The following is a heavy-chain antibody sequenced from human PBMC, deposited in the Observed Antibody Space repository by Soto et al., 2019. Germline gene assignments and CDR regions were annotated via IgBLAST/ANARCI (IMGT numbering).Heavy chain of an antibody. D-gene: IGHD6-13*01. CDR1: GFTFSIYE. Sequence: EVQLVESGGGLVQPGGSLRLSCAASGFTFSIYEMNWVRQAPGKGLEWVSYISSSGNGSTIYYADSVKGRFTISRDNAQNSLYLQMNSLRAEDTAVYYCARDGIGAVGTDYWGQGTLVTVSS. CDR2: ISSSGNGSTI. V-gene: IGHV3-48*03. CDR3: ARDGIGAVGTDY. J-gene: IGHJ4*02.